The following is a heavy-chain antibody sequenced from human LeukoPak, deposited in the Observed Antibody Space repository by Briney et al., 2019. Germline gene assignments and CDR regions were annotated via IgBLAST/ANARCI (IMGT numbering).Heavy chain of an antibody. J-gene: IGHJ4*02. V-gene: IGHV3-30*18. CDR2: ISYDGSNK. CDR3: ANGYSSSWYFGY. CDR1: GFTFSSYG. Sequence: PGRSLRLSCAASGFTFSSYGMHWVRQAPGKGLEWVAVISYDGSNKYYADSVKGRFTISRDNSKNTLYLQMNSLRAEDTAVYYCANGYSSSWYFGYWGQGTLVTVSS. D-gene: IGHD6-13*01.